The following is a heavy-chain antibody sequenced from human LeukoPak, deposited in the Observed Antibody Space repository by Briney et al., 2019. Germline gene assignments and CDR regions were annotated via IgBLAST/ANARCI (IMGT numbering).Heavy chain of an antibody. V-gene: IGHV3-7*01. J-gene: IGHJ4*02. CDR3: ARSPDGFDY. D-gene: IGHD1-14*01. Sequence: GGSLRLSCAASGFTFSSYWMCWVRQAPGKGLEWVANIKPDENEKYYVDSVKGRFTISRDNAKNSLYLQMNSLRAEDTAVYYCARSPDGFDYWGQGALVTVSS. CDR1: GFTFSSYW. CDR2: IKPDENEK.